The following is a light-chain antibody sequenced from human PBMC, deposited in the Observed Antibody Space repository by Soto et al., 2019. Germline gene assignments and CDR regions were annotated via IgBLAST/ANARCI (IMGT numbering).Light chain of an antibody. CDR3: TSHTTTSPPVL. J-gene: IGLJ2*01. CDR1: SSDVGAFNF. V-gene: IGLV2-14*03. CDR2: DVR. Sequence: QSALTQPASVSGSPGQSITISCTGTSSDVGAFNFVSWYQQHPGKAPKLMIYDVRHRPSGVYDRFSGSKSGKTASLTIYGLQAEDEADYYCTSHTTTSPPVLFGGGTKLTVL.